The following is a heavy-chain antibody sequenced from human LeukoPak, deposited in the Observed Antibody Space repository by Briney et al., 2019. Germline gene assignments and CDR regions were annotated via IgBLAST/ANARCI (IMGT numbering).Heavy chain of an antibody. V-gene: IGHV3-30*02. CDR2: IRYDGSNK. Sequence: GGSLRLSCAASGFTFSSYAMSWVRQAPGKGLEWVAFIRYDGSNKYYADSVKGRFTISRDNSNNTLYLQMNSLRAEDTAVYYCAKGGYSYGPLGLNWFDPWGQGTLVTVSS. J-gene: IGHJ5*02. CDR1: GFTFSSYA. CDR3: AKGGYSYGPLGLNWFDP. D-gene: IGHD5-18*01.